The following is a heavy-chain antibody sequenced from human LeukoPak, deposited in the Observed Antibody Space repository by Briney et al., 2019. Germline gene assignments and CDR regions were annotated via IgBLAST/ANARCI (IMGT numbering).Heavy chain of an antibody. CDR3: ARDLLNEGNHLDY. CDR2: IYHSGST. J-gene: IGHJ4*02. D-gene: IGHD4-23*01. Sequence: PSETLSLTCAVSGGSISSSNWWSWVRQPPGQGLEWIGEIYHSGSTNYNPSLKSRVTISVDKSKNQFSLKLSSVTAADTAVYYCARDLLNEGNHLDYWGQGTLVTVSS. CDR1: GGSISSSNW. V-gene: IGHV4-4*02.